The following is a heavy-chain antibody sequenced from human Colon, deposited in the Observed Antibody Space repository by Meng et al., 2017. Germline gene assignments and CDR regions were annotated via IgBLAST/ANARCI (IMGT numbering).Heavy chain of an antibody. CDR2: INPNGGNT. V-gene: IGHV1-46*01. J-gene: IGHJ4*02. Sequence: QVVLVQSGAEVKKPWALMKVSCKASGYTFSSYYINWVRQAPGQGVEWMGMINPNGGNTDYAQKFKGRVTMTSDTSTSTVYMDLSSLRSEDTAIYYCARGKGIAVARGSFDYWGQGILVTVSS. D-gene: IGHD6-19*01. CDR1: GYTFSSYY. CDR3: ARGKGIAVARGSFDY.